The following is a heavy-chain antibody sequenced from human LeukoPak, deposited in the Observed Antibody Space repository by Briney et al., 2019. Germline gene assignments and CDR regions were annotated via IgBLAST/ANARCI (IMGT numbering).Heavy chain of an antibody. CDR2: IYHSGST. CDR1: GYSISSGYY. V-gene: IGHV4-38-2*02. CDR3: ARDIHVPRIREPYFDI. J-gene: IGHJ3*02. Sequence: PSETLSLTCIVSGYSISSGYYWGWIRQPPGKGLEWIGSIYHSGSTNYNPSLKGRVNISVDTSKNQFSLKLSSVTAADTAVYYCARDIHVPRIREPYFDIWGEGTLVTVSS. D-gene: IGHD1-14*01.